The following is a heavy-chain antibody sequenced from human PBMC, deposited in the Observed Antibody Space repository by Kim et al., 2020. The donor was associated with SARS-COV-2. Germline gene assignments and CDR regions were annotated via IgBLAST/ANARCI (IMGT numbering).Heavy chain of an antibody. D-gene: IGHD6-19*01. CDR3: AREGAVAAPFDY. J-gene: IGHJ4*02. V-gene: IGHV1-46*01. Sequence: SHAQKCQGRVTMTRDTSTSTVYMELSSLRSEDTAVYYCAREGAVAAPFDYWGQGTLVTVSS.